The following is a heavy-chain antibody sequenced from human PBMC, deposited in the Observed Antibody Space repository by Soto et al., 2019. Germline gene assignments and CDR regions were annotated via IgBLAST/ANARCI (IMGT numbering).Heavy chain of an antibody. V-gene: IGHV3-13*04. D-gene: IGHD2-2*01. CDR3: ARAYCSTSCYLGSRWYYYYGMDV. J-gene: IGHJ6*02. CDR2: IGTAGDT. Sequence: EVQLVESGGGLVQPGGSLRLSCAASGFTFSSYDMHWVRQATGKGLEWVSAIGTAGDTYYPGSVKGRFTISRENAKNSLYLQMNSLRAGDTAVYYCARAYCSTSCYLGSRWYYYYGMDVWGQGTTVTVSS. CDR1: GFTFSSYD.